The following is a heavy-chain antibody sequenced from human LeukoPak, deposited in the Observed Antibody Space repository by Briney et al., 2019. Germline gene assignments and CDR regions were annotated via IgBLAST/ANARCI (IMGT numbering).Heavy chain of an antibody. D-gene: IGHD6-13*01. V-gene: IGHV4-39*01. CDR1: GGSISSSSYY. CDR2: IYYSGST. Sequence: SETLSLTCTVSGGSISSSSYYWGWIRQPPGKGLEWIGSIYYSGSTYYNPSLESRVTISVDTSKNQFSLKLSSVTAADTAVYYCANTPLAAAGSPSAPSDPWGQGTLVTVSS. J-gene: IGHJ5*02. CDR3: ANTPLAAAGSPSAPSDP.